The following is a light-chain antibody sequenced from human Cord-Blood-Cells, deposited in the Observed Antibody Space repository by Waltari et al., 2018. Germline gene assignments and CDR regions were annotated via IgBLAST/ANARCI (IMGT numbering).Light chain of an antibody. CDR2: DVS. Sequence: QSALTQPRPVSGSPGQSVTISCTGTSSAVGGYNYVFWYQQHPCKAPTLMIYDVSKRPTWVPDRCSGSKSGNAASRTISGLQAEDEADYYCCSYAGSYIGVFGGGTKLSVL. J-gene: IGLJ3*02. V-gene: IGLV2-11*01. CDR3: CSYAGSYIGV. CDR1: SSAVGGYNY.